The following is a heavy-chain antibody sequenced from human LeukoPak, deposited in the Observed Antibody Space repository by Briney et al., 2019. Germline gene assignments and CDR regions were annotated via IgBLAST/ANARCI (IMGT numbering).Heavy chain of an antibody. Sequence: ASVKVSCKASGYTFTGYYIHWVRQAPGQGLEWMGLINPNSGDTNYPQRFQGRVALTRDTSISTAYMELSSLRADDTAVYYCARGGKSELGACDYWGQGTLLTVSS. CDR2: INPNSGDT. J-gene: IGHJ4*02. CDR1: GYTFTGYY. CDR3: ARGGKSELGACDY. D-gene: IGHD7-27*01. V-gene: IGHV1-2*02.